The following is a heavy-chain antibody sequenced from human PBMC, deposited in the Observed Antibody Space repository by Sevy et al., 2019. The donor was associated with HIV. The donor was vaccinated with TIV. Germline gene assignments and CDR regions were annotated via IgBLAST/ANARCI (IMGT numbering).Heavy chain of an antibody. V-gene: IGHV3-21*01. Sequence: GGSLRLSCVGSEFTFNDDFMTWVRQAPGKGLEWVSSISSRSTYIYYADLGKGRFTIARDNAKNSMFLQMNSLRPEDTAVYYCARDRDDYASGRRHPYYYYHGMDVWGQGTTVTVSS. CDR1: EFTFNDDF. CDR3: ARDRDDYASGRRHPYYYYHGMDV. CDR2: ISSRSTYI. J-gene: IGHJ6*02. D-gene: IGHD3-10*01.